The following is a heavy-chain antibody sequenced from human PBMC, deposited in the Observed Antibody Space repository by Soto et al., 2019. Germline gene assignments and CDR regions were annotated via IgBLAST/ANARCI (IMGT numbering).Heavy chain of an antibody. CDR3: AKEDGYSGYDALDY. D-gene: IGHD5-12*01. J-gene: IGHJ4*02. CDR2: ISWNSGSI. CDR1: GFTFDDYA. Sequence: VQLVESGGGLVQPGRSLRLSCAASGFTFDDYAMHWVRQAPGKGLEWVSGISWNSGSIGYADSVKGRFTISRDNAKNSLYLQMNSLRAEDTALYYCAKEDGYSGYDALDYWGQGTLVTVSS. V-gene: IGHV3-9*01.